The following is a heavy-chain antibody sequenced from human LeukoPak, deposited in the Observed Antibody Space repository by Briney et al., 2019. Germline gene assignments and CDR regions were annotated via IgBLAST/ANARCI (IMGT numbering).Heavy chain of an antibody. V-gene: IGHV3-64*01. D-gene: IGHD3-10*01. J-gene: IGHJ4*02. Sequence: GGSLRLSCAASGFTFSSYAMHWVRQAPGKGLEYVSAISSNGGSTYYANSVKGRFTISRDNSKNTLYLQMNSLRAEDTAVYYCAKERLLWFGELKESYFDYWGQGTLVTVSS. CDR2: ISSNGGST. CDR1: GFTFSSYA. CDR3: AKERLLWFGELKESYFDY.